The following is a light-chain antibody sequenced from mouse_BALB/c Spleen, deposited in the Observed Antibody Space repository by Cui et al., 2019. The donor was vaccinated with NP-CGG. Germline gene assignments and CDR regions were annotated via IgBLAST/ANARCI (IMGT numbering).Light chain of an antibody. J-gene: IGLJ1*01. CDR1: TGAVTTSNY. V-gene: IGLV1*01. CDR2: GTN. Sequence: QAVVTQESALTTSPGGTVTLTCRSSTGAVTTSNYANWVQEKPDHLFTGLIGGTNNRAPGVPARFSGSLIGDKAALTITGAQTEDDAMYFCALWYSNHWVFGGGTKLTVL. CDR3: ALWYSNHWV.